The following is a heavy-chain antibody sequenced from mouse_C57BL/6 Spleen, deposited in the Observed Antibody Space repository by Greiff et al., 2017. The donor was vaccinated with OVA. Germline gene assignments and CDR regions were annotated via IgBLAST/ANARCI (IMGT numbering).Heavy chain of an antibody. CDR2: IHPNSGST. J-gene: IGHJ4*01. CDR1: GYTFTSYW. V-gene: IGHV1-64*01. Sequence: QVQLQQPGAELVKPGASVKLSCKASGYTFTSYWMHWVKQRPGQGLEWIGMIHPNSGSTNYNEKFKSKATLTVDKSSSTAYMQLSSLTSEDSAVYYWARCGFSDYYAMDYWGQGTSVTVSS. CDR3: ARCGFSDYYAMDY.